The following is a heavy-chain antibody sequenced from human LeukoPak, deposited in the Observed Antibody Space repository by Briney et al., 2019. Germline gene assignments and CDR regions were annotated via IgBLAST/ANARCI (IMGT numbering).Heavy chain of an antibody. V-gene: IGHV1-2*02. Sequence: GGSLKISCKGSGYTFTGYYMHWVRQAPGQGLEWMGWINPNSGGTNYAQKFQGRVTMTRDTSISTAYMELSRLRSDDTAVYYCAAGRVDIVVVPAALGYWGQGTLVTVSS. J-gene: IGHJ4*02. D-gene: IGHD2-2*03. CDR3: AAGRVDIVVVPAALGY. CDR1: GYTFTGYY. CDR2: INPNSGGT.